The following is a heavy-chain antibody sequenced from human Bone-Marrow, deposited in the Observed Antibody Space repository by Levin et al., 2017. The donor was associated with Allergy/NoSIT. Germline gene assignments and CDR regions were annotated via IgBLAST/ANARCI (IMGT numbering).Heavy chain of an antibody. CDR3: ARVESYGEAAYYYYYYMDV. D-gene: IGHD4-17*01. J-gene: IGHJ6*03. CDR1: GYTFTSYG. CDR2: ISAYNGNT. Sequence: ASVKVSCKASGYTFTSYGISWVRQAPGQGLEWMGWISAYNGNTNYAQKLQGRVTMTTDTSTSTAYMELRSLRSDDTAVYYCARVESYGEAAYYYYYYMDVWGKGTTVTVSS. V-gene: IGHV1-18*01.